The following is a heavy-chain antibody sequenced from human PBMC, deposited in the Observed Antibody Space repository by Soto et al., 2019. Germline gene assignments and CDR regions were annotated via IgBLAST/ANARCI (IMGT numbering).Heavy chain of an antibody. D-gene: IGHD3-16*01. Sequence: ETLSLTCTVSGGSMSGYYCSWIRQPPGKGLEYFGYIFYTGSTSYNASLTSRVASSLDTPNNQISLKLKSVTAADTAVYYCARSGHSFGGVVWGQGILVTVS. CDR3: ARSGHSFGGVV. CDR1: GGSMSGYY. CDR2: IFYTGST. V-gene: IGHV4-59*01. J-gene: IGHJ4*02.